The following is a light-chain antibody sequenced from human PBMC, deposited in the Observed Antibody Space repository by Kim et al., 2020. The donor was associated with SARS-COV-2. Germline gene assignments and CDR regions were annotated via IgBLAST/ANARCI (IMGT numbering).Light chain of an antibody. CDR1: RGDIGSYDR. Sequence: GQSVTISCTGTRGDIGSYDRVSWFRQSPGTAPKPIMSEVSKRPSGVPDRFSGSKSGSTASLTISGLQAEDEADYYCSSYRSDTTVIFGGGTQLTVL. CDR2: EVS. J-gene: IGLJ2*01. V-gene: IGLV2-18*02. CDR3: SSYRSDTTVI.